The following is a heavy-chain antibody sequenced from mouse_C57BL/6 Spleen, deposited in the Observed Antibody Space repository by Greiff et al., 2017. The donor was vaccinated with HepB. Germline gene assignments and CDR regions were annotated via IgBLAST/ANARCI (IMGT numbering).Heavy chain of an antibody. D-gene: IGHD2-14*01. CDR3: ARGTPVNY. Sequence: EVHLVESGPELVKPGASVKISCKASGYSFTGYYMNWVKQSPEKSLEWIGEINPSTGGTTYNQKFKAKATLTVDKSSSTAYMQLKSLTSEDSAVYYCARGTPVNYWGQGTTLTVSS. CDR1: GYSFTGYY. CDR2: INPSTGGT. J-gene: IGHJ2*01. V-gene: IGHV1-42*01.